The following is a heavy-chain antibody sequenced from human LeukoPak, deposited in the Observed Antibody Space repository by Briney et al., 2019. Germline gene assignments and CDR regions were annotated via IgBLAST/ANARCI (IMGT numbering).Heavy chain of an antibody. D-gene: IGHD3-10*01. CDR2: MNPSGGST. J-gene: IGHJ4*02. Sequence: ASGTVSCKPSGYTFTSYQMHWGPQAPGQGLEGMGIMNPSGGSTTYAQKFQGRVTMTRDTSTTTVYMELSSLRSEDTAVYYCARVSRYYGSDYFDYWGQGTLVTVSS. V-gene: IGHV1-46*01. CDR1: GYTFTSYQ. CDR3: ARVSRYYGSDYFDY.